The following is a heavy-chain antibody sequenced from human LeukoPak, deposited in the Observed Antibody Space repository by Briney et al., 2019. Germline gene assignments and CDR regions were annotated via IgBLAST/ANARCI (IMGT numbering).Heavy chain of an antibody. CDR1: GFTFSSYW. D-gene: IGHD3-16*01. CDR2: IKQDASEK. J-gene: IGHJ4*02. Sequence: PGGSLRLSCAASGFTFSSYWMTWVRQAPGKGLEWVANIKQDASEKFYVDSVKGRFTISRDNAKNSLYLQMNSLRAEDTAIYYCARFLRFTWILDYWGQGTLVTVSS. V-gene: IGHV3-7*01. CDR3: ARFLRFTWILDY.